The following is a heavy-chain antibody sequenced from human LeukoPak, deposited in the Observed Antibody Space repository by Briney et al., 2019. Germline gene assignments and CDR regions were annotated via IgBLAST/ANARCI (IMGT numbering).Heavy chain of an antibody. Sequence: PGGSLRLSCAASGFTFCNAWVSWVRQAPGKGLEWVGRIKSKTGGGTTDYGAPVKGRFTISRDDSKNTLYLQMNSLKTEDTAVYYCTTDAIPTPSNPFDYWGQATLVTVSS. J-gene: IGHJ4*02. V-gene: IGHV3-15*01. CDR1: GFTFCNAW. CDR3: TTDAIPTPSNPFDY. CDR2: IKSKTGGGTT.